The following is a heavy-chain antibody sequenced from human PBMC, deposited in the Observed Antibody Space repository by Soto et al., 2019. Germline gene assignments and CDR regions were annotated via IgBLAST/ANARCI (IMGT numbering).Heavy chain of an antibody. CDR2: INPILGIA. J-gene: IGHJ6*02. CDR3: ARFRGSYGMDV. CDR1: GGTFSSYT. Sequence: GASVKVSCKASGGTFSSYTISWVRQAPGQGLEWMGRINPILGIANYAQKFQGRVTITADKSTSTAYMELSSLRSEDTAVYYCARFRGSYGMDVWGQGTTVTVSS. D-gene: IGHD3-10*01. V-gene: IGHV1-69*02.